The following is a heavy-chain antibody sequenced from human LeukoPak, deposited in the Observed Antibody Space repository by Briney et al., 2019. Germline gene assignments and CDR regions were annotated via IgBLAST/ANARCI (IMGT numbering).Heavy chain of an antibody. J-gene: IGHJ4*02. CDR2: IRKKAYGETT. CDR1: GFTFGDDG. CDR3: ARGLHDYGDSNYYFDQ. D-gene: IGHD4-17*01. V-gene: IGHV3-49*03. Sequence: GSLRLTCSASGFTFGDDGWSWFRLAPGKGLEWISLIRKKAYGETTEYAASVRGRFIISRDDAKSIAYLHMNSLKTEDTALYYCARGLHDYGDSNYYFDQWGQGTLVTVSS.